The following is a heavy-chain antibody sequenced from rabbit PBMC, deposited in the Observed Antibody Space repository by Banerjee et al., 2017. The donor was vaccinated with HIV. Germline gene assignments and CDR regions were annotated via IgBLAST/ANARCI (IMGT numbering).Heavy chain of an antibody. Sequence: QEQLVESGGGLVQPGESLKLSCKASVFTISSYSMNWVRQAPGRGLELIACIYTTSGSTWYASWVNGRFTISRSTSLNTVDLQMTSLTAADTATYFCVRAGVYAGSSSYTGFDFNLWGPGTLVTVS. V-gene: IGHV1S43*01. CDR1: VFTISSYS. CDR2: IYTTSGST. CDR3: VRAGVYAGSSSYTGFDFNL. D-gene: IGHD8-1*01. J-gene: IGHJ4*01.